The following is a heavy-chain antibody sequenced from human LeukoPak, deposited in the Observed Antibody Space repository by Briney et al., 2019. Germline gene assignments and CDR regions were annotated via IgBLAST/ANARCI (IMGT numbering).Heavy chain of an antibody. J-gene: IGHJ4*02. CDR1: GYSFTTYW. V-gene: IGHV5-51*01. Sequence: PGESLKISCKGSGYSFTTYWIAWVRQMPGKGLEWMGIIYPGDSDTRYRPSFQGQVTISADKSVSTAYLQWSSLRAEDTAVYYCARETSPTYYYDSSGYYSGGYFDYWGQGTLVTVSS. CDR3: ARETSPTYYYDSSGYYSGGYFDY. CDR2: IYPGDSDT. D-gene: IGHD3-22*01.